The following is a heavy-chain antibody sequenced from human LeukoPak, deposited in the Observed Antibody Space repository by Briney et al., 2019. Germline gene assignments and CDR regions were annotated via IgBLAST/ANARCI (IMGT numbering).Heavy chain of an antibody. CDR2: ISYDGSNK. Sequence: GGSLRLSCAASGFTFSSYAMHWVRQAPGKGLEWVAVISYDGSNKYYADSVKGRFTISRGNSKNTLYLQMNSLRAEDTAVYYCARAAYITGTYYFDYWGQGTLVTVSS. J-gene: IGHJ4*02. V-gene: IGHV3-30*01. CDR1: GFTFSSYA. CDR3: ARAAYITGTYYFDY. D-gene: IGHD1-20*01.